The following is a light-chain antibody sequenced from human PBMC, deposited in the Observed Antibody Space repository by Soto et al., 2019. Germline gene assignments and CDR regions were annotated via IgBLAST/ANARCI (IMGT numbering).Light chain of an antibody. CDR1: QGISSY. Sequence: AIRMTQSPSSLSAPTGDRVTITCRASQGISSYLAWYQQKPGKAPKLLIYAASTLQSGVPSRFSGSGSGTDFTLTFSCLQSEDFATYYCQQYYNYPRTFGQGTKVDIK. V-gene: IGKV1-8*01. CDR3: QQYYNYPRT. CDR2: AAS. J-gene: IGKJ1*01.